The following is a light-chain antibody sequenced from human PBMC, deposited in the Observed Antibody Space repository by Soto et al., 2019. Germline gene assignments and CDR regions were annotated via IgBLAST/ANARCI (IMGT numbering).Light chain of an antibody. J-gene: IGKJ3*01. CDR1: QSVSSSY. Sequence: EIVLTQSPGTLSLSPGERATLSCRASQSVSSSYLAWYQKKHGQAPRLLIYGASSRATGIPDRFSGSGSGTDFPLTISRLEPEDFAESFCQQYGSAPTFGPGTKVDIK. CDR3: QQYGSAPT. V-gene: IGKV3-20*01. CDR2: GAS.